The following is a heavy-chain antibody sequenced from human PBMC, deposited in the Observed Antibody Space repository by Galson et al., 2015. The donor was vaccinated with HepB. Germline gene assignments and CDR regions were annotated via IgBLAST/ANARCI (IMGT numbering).Heavy chain of an antibody. J-gene: IGHJ3*02. CDR1: GGTFSSYT. Sequence: SVKVSCKASGGTFSSYTISWVRQAPGQGLEWMGRIIPILGIANYAQKFQGRVTITADKSTSTAYMELSSLRSEDTAVYYCASRALPYSGSYRNKNHDAFDIWGQGTMVTVSS. CDR2: IIPILGIA. D-gene: IGHD1-26*01. V-gene: IGHV1-69*02. CDR3: ASRALPYSGSYRNKNHDAFDI.